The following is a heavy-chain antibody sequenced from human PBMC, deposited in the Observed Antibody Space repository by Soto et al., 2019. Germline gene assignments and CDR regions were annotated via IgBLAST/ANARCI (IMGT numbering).Heavy chain of an antibody. V-gene: IGHV3-11*01. Sequence: QVHLVESGGGLVKPGGSLRLSCAASGITFSDCYMNWIRQAPGKGLEWVSYMSSSGNNINYAGSGRGRFTVSRDNAKNSLYLQMNSLRAEDTAIYYCARVRFGQWGYAMDVWGQGTTVTVSS. CDR3: ARVRFGQWGYAMDV. CDR2: MSSSGNNI. D-gene: IGHD3-10*01. J-gene: IGHJ6*02. CDR1: GITFSDCY.